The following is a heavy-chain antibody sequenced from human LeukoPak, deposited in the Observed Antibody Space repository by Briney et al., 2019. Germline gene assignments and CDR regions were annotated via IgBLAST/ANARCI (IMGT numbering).Heavy chain of an antibody. CDR3: AREMATLGIDY. V-gene: IGHV3-48*01. CDR2: ITSDSSTR. D-gene: IGHD5-24*01. Sequence: TGGPLRLSCAASGFTFSSHSMNWVRQAPGQGLEWVSYITSDSSTRFYADSVKGRFTASRDNAEKSMYLQMNNLRAEDTAVYYCAREMATLGIDYWGQGTLVTVSS. J-gene: IGHJ4*02. CDR1: GFTFSSHS.